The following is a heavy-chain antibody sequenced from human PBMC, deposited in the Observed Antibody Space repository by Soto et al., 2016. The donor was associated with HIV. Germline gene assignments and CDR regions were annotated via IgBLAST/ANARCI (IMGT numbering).Heavy chain of an antibody. J-gene: IGHJ6*02. CDR3: ARDTARSMVTAGMDV. CDR2: IYYGGST. D-gene: IGHD2-15*01. Sequence: VQLQESGPGLVKPSETLTLTCTVFGDSVSRDSFYWSWIRQSPGKGLEWIGYIYYGGSTNYNPSLKSRITMSLDTSKNQFSLKVTSVTAADTAVYYCARDTARSMVTAGMDVWGQGTSGHRLF. V-gene: IGHV4-61*01. CDR1: GDSVSRDSFY.